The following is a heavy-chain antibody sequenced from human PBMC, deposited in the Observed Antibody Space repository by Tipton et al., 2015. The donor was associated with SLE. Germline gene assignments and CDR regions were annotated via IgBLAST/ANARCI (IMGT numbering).Heavy chain of an antibody. CDR1: GGTFSSYA. J-gene: IGHJ4*02. CDR2: IIPIFGTA. CDR3: ARGPRVSSCWYGDY. Sequence: QSGPEVKKPGSSVKVSCKASGGTFSSYAISWVRQAPGQGLEWMGGIIPIFGTANYAQKLQGKVTITTDESTSTAYMELSSLRSEDTVLYYCARGPRVSSCWYGDYLGQGTLVTVSS. V-gene: IGHV1-69*05. D-gene: IGHD6-19*01.